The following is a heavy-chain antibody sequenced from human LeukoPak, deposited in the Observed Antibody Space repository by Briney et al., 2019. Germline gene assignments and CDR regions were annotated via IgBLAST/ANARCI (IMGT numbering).Heavy chain of an antibody. J-gene: IGHJ5*02. CDR3: ARSISITMVRGSPHLNWFDP. CDR2: IIPILGIA. V-gene: IGHV1-69*04. CDR1: GYTFTSYG. Sequence: SVKVSCKASGYTFTSYGISWVRQAPGQGLEWMGRIIPILGIANYAQKFQGRVTITADKSTSTAYMELSSLRSEDTAVYYCARSISITMVRGSPHLNWFDPWGQGTLVTVSS. D-gene: IGHD3-10*01.